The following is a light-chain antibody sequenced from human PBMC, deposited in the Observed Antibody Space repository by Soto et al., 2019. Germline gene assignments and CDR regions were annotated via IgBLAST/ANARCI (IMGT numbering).Light chain of an antibody. CDR3: AAWDDSLSAWV. CDR2: RNN. V-gene: IGLV1-47*01. Sequence: QSVLTQPPSASGTPGQRVTISCSGSSSNIGSNYVFWYRQLPGTAPKLLIYRNNQRPSGVPDRFSGSKSGTSASLATSGLRSEDEADYYCAAWDDSLSAWVFGGGTKVTVL. CDR1: SSNIGSNY. J-gene: IGLJ3*02.